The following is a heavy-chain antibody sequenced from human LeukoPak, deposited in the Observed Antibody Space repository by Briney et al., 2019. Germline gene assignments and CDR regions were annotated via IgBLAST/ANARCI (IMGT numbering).Heavy chain of an antibody. V-gene: IGHV5-51*01. CDR2: LYPGDSDT. D-gene: IGHD6-13*01. J-gene: IGHJ5*02. CDR3: ARHARYSSSWHNWFDP. Sequence: GESLKISCKGSGYSFTSYWIGWVRQMPGKGLEWMGILYPGDSDTRYSPSFQGQVTISADKSISTAYLQWSSLKASDTAMYYCARHARYSSSWHNWFDPWGQGTLVTVSS. CDR1: GYSFTSYW.